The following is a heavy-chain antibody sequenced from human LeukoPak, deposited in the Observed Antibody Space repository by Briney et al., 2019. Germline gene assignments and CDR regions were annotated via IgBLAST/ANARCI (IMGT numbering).Heavy chain of an antibody. V-gene: IGHV4-39*01. CDR1: GGSISSSSYY. D-gene: IGHD1-26*01. CDR2: IYYSGST. CDR3: ARHGGSYWKYYFDY. Sequence: SETLSLACTVSGGSISSSSYYWGWIRQPPAKGLEWIGSIYYSGSTYYNPSRKSRVTISVDTSKNQFSLKLSSVTAADTAVYYCARHGGSYWKYYFDYWGQGTLVTVSS. J-gene: IGHJ4*02.